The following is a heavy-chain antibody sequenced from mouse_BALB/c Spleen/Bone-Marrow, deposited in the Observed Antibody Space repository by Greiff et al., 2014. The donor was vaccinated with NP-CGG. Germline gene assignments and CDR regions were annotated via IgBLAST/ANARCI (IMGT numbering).Heavy chain of an antibody. CDR2: IDPANGNT. CDR3: SRGYYDYLFALDY. Sequence: EVQLVESGAELVKPGASVMLSCTASGFNIKDTYIYWVKQRPEQGLEWVGRIDPANGNTKYDPKFQGKATIAADTSSNTAYLQLSSLTSEDTAVYYCSRGYYDYLFALDYWGHGTSVTVSS. J-gene: IGHJ4*01. D-gene: IGHD5-5*01. V-gene: IGHV14-3*02. CDR1: GFNIKDTY.